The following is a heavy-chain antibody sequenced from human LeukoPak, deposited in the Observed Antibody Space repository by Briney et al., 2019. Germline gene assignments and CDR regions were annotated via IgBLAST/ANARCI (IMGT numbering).Heavy chain of an antibody. V-gene: IGHV3-74*01. Sequence: GGSLRLSCAASGFTFRNYWMHWVRQAPGKGLVWVSRINIDGSTRYADSVEGRFTISRDNAKNTLYLQMNSLRAEDTAVYYCARAGGSGWFDPWGQGTLVTVSS. CDR2: INIDGST. CDR1: GFTFRNYW. CDR3: ARAGGSGWFDP. D-gene: IGHD3-10*01. J-gene: IGHJ5*02.